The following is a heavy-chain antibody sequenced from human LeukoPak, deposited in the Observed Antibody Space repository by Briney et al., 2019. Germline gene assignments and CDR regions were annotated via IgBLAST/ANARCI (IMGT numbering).Heavy chain of an antibody. D-gene: IGHD6-19*01. V-gene: IGHV3-30-3*01. J-gene: IGHJ4*02. Sequence: GGSLRLSCAASGFTFSSYAMRWVRQAPGKGLEWVAVISYDGSNKYYADSVKGRFTISRDNSKNTLYLQMNSLRAEDTAVYYCARARPESSGWYQLDSWGQGTLVTVSS. CDR1: GFTFSSYA. CDR3: ARARPESSGWYQLDS. CDR2: ISYDGSNK.